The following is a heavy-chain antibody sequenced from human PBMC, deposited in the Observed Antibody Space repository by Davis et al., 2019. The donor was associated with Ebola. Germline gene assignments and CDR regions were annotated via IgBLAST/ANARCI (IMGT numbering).Heavy chain of an antibody. Sequence: ASVKVSCKASGYTFTSYGISWVRQAPGQGLEWMGWISAYNGNTNYAQKLQGRVTMTTDTSTSTAYMELRSLRSDDTAVYYCARDGYSSSWPRAYYYYGMDVWGQGTTVTVSS. CDR3: ARDGYSSSWPRAYYYYGMDV. J-gene: IGHJ6*02. CDR1: GYTFTSYG. D-gene: IGHD6-13*01. CDR2: ISAYNGNT. V-gene: IGHV1-18*01.